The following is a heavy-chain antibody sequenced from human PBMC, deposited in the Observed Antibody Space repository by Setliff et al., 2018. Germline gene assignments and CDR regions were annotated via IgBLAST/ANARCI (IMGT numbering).Heavy chain of an antibody. CDR3: AKFSSVPGSRFFDY. Sequence: GGSLRLSCAASGFTFSSFAMSWVRQAPGKGLEWVSTTSGGGGFSTYYADSVKGRFTISRDNSNLYLQMNSLRAEDTAIYSCAKFSSVPGSRFFDYWGQGALVTVSS. V-gene: IGHV3-23*01. CDR2: TSGGGGFST. J-gene: IGHJ4*02. D-gene: IGHD2-2*01. CDR1: GFTFSSFA.